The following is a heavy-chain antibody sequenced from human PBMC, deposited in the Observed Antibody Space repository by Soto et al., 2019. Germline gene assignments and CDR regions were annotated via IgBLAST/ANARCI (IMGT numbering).Heavy chain of an antibody. J-gene: IGHJ4*02. Sequence: EVQLLESGGGLVQPGGSLRLSCAASGFTFSSYAMSWVRQAPGKGLEWVSAISGSGGSTYYADSVKGRFTISRDNSKNTLYLQMNSLRAEDTAVYYCAKGGYCSSTSCYVSGVDYWGQGTLVTVSS. CDR2: ISGSGGST. V-gene: IGHV3-23*01. CDR1: GFTFSSYA. D-gene: IGHD2-2*01. CDR3: AKGGYCSSTSCYVSGVDY.